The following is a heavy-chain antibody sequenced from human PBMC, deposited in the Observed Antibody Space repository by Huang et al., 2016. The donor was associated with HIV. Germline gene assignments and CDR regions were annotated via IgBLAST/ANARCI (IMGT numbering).Heavy chain of an antibody. CDR3: ASGPHSARTIDF. D-gene: IGHD6-6*01. CDR1: GGSFTGYY. Sequence: QVQLQQWGAGLLKPSETLSLTCAVYGGSFTGYYWSWFRQPPGQGLEWIGEMGQSGSTNYNPSLKSRVTRSVDTSKNQFSLKLISVTAADTAMYYCASGPHSARTIDFWGQGTLVTVSS. J-gene: IGHJ4*02. CDR2: MGQSGST. V-gene: IGHV4-34*01.